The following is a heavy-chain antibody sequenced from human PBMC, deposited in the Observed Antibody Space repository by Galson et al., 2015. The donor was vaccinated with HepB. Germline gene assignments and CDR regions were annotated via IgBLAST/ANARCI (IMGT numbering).Heavy chain of an antibody. CDR2: INTNNGNP. J-gene: IGHJ4*02. CDR3: ARDLGPMWGFLRLPFDS. CDR1: GNSFNYYA. V-gene: IGHV7-4-1*02. Sequence: SVKVSCKASGNSFNYYAINWVRQAPGQGLEWMGWINTNNGNPTYAQDFAGRFVFSLDTSVSTTFLQVSGLKTEDTAVYYCARDLGPMWGFLRLPFDSWGQRTLVTVPS. D-gene: IGHD2-21*01.